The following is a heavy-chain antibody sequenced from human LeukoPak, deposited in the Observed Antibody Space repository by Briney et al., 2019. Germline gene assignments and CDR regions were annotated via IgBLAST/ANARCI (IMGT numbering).Heavy chain of an antibody. J-gene: IGHJ6*02. D-gene: IGHD3-3*01. CDR1: GGSISSSSYY. V-gene: IGHV4-39*07. Sequence: SETLSLTCTVSGGSISSSSYYWGWIRQPPGKGLEWIGSIYYSGSTNYNPSLKSRVTMSVDTSKNQFSLKLSSVTAADTAVYYCARELRFLEWSYGMDVWGQGTTVTVSS. CDR3: ARELRFLEWSYGMDV. CDR2: IYYSGST.